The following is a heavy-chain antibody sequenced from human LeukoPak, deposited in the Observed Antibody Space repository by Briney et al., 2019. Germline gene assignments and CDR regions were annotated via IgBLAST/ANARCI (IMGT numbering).Heavy chain of an antibody. J-gene: IGHJ5*02. CDR3: AREDQLLSRWFDP. CDR1: GFTFSSYG. CDR2: IYHSGST. Sequence: GSLRLSCAASGFTFSSYGMHWVRQPPGKGLEWIGEIYHSGSTNYNPSLKSRVTISVDKSKNQFSLKLSSVTAADTAVYYCAREDQLLSRWFDPWGQGTLVTVSS. V-gene: IGHV4-4*02. D-gene: IGHD2-2*01.